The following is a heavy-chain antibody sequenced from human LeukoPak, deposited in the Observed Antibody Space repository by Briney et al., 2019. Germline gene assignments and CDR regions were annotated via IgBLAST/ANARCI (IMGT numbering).Heavy chain of an antibody. CDR2: IYYSGST. D-gene: IGHD3-10*01. J-gene: IGHJ4*02. CDR3: AREMVRAPFDY. CDR1: GGSISSSSYY. Sequence: SETLSLTCTVSGGSISSSSYYWGWIRQPPGKGLEWIGSIYYSGSTYYNPSLKSRVTISVDTSKNQFSLKLSSVTAADTAVYYCAREMVRAPFDYWGQGTLVTVSS. V-gene: IGHV4-39*07.